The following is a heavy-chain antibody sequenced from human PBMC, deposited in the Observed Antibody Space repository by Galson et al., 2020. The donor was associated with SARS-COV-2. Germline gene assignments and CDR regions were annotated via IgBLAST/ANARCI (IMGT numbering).Heavy chain of an antibody. CDR2: IYYSGST. V-gene: IGHV4-59*13. D-gene: IGHD3-22*01. CDR3: ARGGREQPRYYYDSSGPRKGLGFDP. CDR1: GGSISSYY. Sequence: SETLSLTCTVSGGSISSYYWSWIRQPPGKGLEWIGYIYYSGSTNYNPSLKSRVTISVDTSKNQFSLKLSSVTAADTAVYYCARGGREQPRYYYDSSGPRKGLGFDPWGQGTLVTVSS. J-gene: IGHJ5*02.